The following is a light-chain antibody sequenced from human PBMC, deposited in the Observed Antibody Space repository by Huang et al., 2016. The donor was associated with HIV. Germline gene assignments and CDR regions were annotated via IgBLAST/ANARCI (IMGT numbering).Light chain of an antibody. CDR3: QQHTSWPT. CDR1: PNVTTY. V-gene: IGKV3-11*01. J-gene: IGKJ2*01. CDR2: DAS. Sequence: EVVLTQSPATLSLSAGETATLSCWASPNVTTYLAWYQQKAGQSPSLLIYDASNRATVIPARFSGSGSGTDFTLTINSLEPMDSAVYYCQQHTSWPTFGQGTNLEIK.